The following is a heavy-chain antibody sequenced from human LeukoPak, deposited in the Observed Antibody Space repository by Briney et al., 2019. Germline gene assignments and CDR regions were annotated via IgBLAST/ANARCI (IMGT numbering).Heavy chain of an antibody. J-gene: IGHJ4*02. CDR1: GYTFTCYY. CDR2: INPNSGGT. CDR3: ARPVVGGIKAFDC. V-gene: IGHV1-2*02. Sequence: ASVKVSCKASGYTFTCYYMHWVRQAPGQGLEWMGWINPNSGGTNYAQKFQGRVTMTRDTSISTAYMELSRLRSDDTAVYYCARPVVGGIKAFDCWGQGTLVTVSS. D-gene: IGHD4-23*01.